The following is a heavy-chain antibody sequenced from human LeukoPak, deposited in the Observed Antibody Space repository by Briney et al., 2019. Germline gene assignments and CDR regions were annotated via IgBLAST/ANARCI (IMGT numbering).Heavy chain of an antibody. V-gene: IGHV3-11*04. CDR1: GFTFSDYY. D-gene: IGHD5-18*01. CDR2: ISSSGSTI. CDR3: ATARWEHTAMVYVDYYYYMDV. J-gene: IGHJ6*03. Sequence: GGSLRLSCAACGFTFSDYYMSWLRQAPGEGLEWGSYISSSGSTIYYAHPVKGRFTISRDNAKNSLYLQMNRLRAEDTAVYYCATARWEHTAMVYVDYYYYMDVWGKGTTVTVTS.